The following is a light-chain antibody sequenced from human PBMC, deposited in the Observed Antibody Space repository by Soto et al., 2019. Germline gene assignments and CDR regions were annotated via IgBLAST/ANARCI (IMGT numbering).Light chain of an antibody. V-gene: IGLV2-14*01. CDR3: NAYTTSSTRV. Sequence: QSVLTQPASVSGSPGQSITISCTGSSSDFGGYNYVSWYQHHPGKAPKLVIYDVSNRPSGVSDRFSGSKSGNTASLTISGLQAEDEGDYYCNAYTTSSTRVFGSGTKVTVL. J-gene: IGLJ1*01. CDR1: SSDFGGYNY. CDR2: DVS.